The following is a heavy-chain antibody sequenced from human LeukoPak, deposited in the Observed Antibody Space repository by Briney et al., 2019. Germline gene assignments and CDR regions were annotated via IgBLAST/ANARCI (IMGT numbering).Heavy chain of an antibody. Sequence: GGSLRLSCAAPGFTFDDYAMHWVSQAPGKGLEWVSGISWNSGSIGYADSVKGRFTISRDNAKNSLYLQMNSLRAEDTALYYCAKDQSSGYYSGFDYWGQGTLVTVSS. CDR1: GFTFDDYA. D-gene: IGHD3-22*01. J-gene: IGHJ4*02. CDR2: ISWNSGSI. V-gene: IGHV3-9*01. CDR3: AKDQSSGYYSGFDY.